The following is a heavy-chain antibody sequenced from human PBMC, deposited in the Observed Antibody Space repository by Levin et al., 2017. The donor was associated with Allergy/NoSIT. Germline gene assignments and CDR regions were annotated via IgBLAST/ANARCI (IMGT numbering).Heavy chain of an antibody. CDR3: ARKGVAINGDYVGAGGSTDAFDI. Sequence: SETLSLTCAVSGYSISSSNWWGWIRQPPGKGLEWIGYIYYSGSTYYNPSLKSRVTMSVDTSKNQFSLKLSSVTAVDTAVYYCARKGVAINGDYVGAGGSTDAFDIWGQGTMVTVSS. J-gene: IGHJ3*02. D-gene: IGHD4-17*01. CDR2: IYYSGST. CDR1: GYSISSSNW. V-gene: IGHV4-28*01.